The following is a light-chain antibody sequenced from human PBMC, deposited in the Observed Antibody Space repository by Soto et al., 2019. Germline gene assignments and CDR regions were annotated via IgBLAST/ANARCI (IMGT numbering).Light chain of an antibody. CDR3: LLYYGGARI. J-gene: IGLJ2*01. CDR1: TGAVTTAYY. CDR2: STG. Sequence: QTVVTQEPSLTVSPGGTVTLTCASSTGAVTTAYYPNWIQQKPGQAPRTLIYSTGNKHSWTPARFSGSLLGGRAALTLSGGQPEEGAGFFCLLYYGGARIFGGGPQLTGL. V-gene: IGLV7-43*01.